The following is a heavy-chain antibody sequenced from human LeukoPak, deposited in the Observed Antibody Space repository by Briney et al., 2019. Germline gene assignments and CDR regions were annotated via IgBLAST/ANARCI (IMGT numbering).Heavy chain of an antibody. V-gene: IGHV3-11*06. J-gene: IGHJ4*02. D-gene: IGHD2-8*01. Sequence: GGSLRLSCAASGFMYSDYYMTWIRQAPGKGLEWVSYISSSSGYTNYADSVKGRFTISRDNAKNSLYLQMNSLRAEDTAVYYCARVNEGRNGVTVGYWGQGTLVTVSS. CDR3: ARVNEGRNGVTVGY. CDR1: GFMYSDYY. CDR2: ISSSSGYT.